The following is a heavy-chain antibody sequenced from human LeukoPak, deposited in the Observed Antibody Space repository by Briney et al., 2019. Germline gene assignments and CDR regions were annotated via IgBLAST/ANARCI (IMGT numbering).Heavy chain of an antibody. D-gene: IGHD2-2*01. CDR1: RGFLRGYY. J-gene: IGHJ6*03. CDR2: INHSGRT. V-gene: IGHV4-34*01. CDR3: ARAVPAATPTTITDYMDV. Sequence: PSETLPLTRPVYRGFLRGYYWRWIRQPPGRGLAGVGEINHSGRTNYNPPLKSRVTISVDTSKNQFSLKLSSVTAADTAVYYCARAVPAATPTTITDYMDVWGKGTTVTVSS.